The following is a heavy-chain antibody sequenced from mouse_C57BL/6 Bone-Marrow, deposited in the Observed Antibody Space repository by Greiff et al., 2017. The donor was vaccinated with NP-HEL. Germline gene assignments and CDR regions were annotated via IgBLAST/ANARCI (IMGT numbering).Heavy chain of an antibody. CDR2: IYPGDGDT. CDR3: ARGDYGPSSYWYFDV. CDR1: GYAFSSYW. Sequence: VQLQQSGAELVKPGASVKISCKASGYAFSSYWMNWVKQRPGKGLEWIGQIYPGDGDTNYNGKFKGKATLTADKSSSTAYMQLSSLTSEDSAVYFCARGDYGPSSYWYFDVWGTGTTVTVSS. J-gene: IGHJ1*03. D-gene: IGHD2-10*02. V-gene: IGHV1-80*01.